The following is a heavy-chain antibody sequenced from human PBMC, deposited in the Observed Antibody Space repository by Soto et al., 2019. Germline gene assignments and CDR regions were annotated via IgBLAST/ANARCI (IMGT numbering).Heavy chain of an antibody. V-gene: IGHV1-46*01. CDR2: INPSGGST. CDR1: GYTFTSYY. Sequence: ASVKVSCKASGYTFTSYYMHWVRQAPGQGLEWMGIINPSGGSTSYAQKFQGRVTMTRDTSTSTVYMELSSLRSEDTAVYYCARDPTTVTYGNPRYYYHYGMDVWGQGTTVTVSS. CDR3: ARDPTTVTYGNPRYYYHYGMDV. J-gene: IGHJ6*02. D-gene: IGHD4-17*01.